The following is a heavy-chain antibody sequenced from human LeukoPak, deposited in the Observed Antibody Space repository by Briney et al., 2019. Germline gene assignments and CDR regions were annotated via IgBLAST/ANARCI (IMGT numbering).Heavy chain of an antibody. V-gene: IGHV1-69*05. J-gene: IGHJ4*02. CDR3: ARSQGGYDFWSDYHHRPYYFDY. Sequence: ASVKVSCKASGGTFSSYAISWVRQAPGQGLEWMGGIIPIFGTANYAQKFQGRVTITTDESTSTAYMEPSSLRSEDTAVYYCARSQGGYDFWSDYHHRPYYFDYWGQGTLVTVSS. CDR1: GGTFSSYA. CDR2: IIPIFGTA. D-gene: IGHD3-3*01.